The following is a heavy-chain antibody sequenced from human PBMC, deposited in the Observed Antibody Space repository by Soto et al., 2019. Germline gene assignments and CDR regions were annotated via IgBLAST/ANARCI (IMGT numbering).Heavy chain of an antibody. V-gene: IGHV1-69*01. J-gene: IGHJ6*02. CDR3: ALWGFRDGNNSKYNYSGMDV. CDR2: IIPIFGTA. D-gene: IGHD1-1*01. CDR1: GGTFNRYT. Sequence: VQLVQSGAEVKKPGSSVKLSCKASGGTFNRYTISWVRQAPGQGLEWMGGIIPIFGTANYAQKVQGRVAIIGDESTSADSMELRSLRSEDTAVYYCALWGFRDGNNSKYNYSGMDVWGQGTTVTVSS.